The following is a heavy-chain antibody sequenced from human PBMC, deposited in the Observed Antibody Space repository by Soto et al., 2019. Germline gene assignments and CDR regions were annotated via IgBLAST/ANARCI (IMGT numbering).Heavy chain of an antibody. CDR1: GGSISSYY. Sequence: PSETLSLTCTVSGGSISSYYWSWIRQPPGKGLEWIGYIYYSGSTNYNPSLKSRVTISVDTSKNQFSLKLSSVTAADTAVYYCARGGAFWNWNYEYFQHWGQGTLVTVSS. CDR3: ARGGAFWNWNYEYFQH. D-gene: IGHD1-7*01. V-gene: IGHV4-59*01. J-gene: IGHJ1*01. CDR2: IYYSGST.